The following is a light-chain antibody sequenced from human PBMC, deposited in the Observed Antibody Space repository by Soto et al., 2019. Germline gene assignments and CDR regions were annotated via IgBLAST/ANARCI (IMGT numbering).Light chain of an antibody. J-gene: IGKJ1*01. CDR1: QSVSSY. CDR2: GAS. V-gene: IGKV3-15*01. Sequence: EIVLTQSPAPLSLSPGERATLSCRASQSVSSYLAWYQQKPGQAPRLLIYGASTRATAVPARFTASGSGTEFTLSISSLQSDDFGVYYCQQYDTWPRTFGQGTKVDIK. CDR3: QQYDTWPRT.